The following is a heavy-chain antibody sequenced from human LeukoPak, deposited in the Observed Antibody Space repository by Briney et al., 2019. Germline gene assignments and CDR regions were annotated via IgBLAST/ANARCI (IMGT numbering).Heavy chain of an antibody. J-gene: IGHJ4*02. CDR1: GFTFSSYA. V-gene: IGHV3-23*01. Sequence: GGSLRLSCVASGFTFSSYAMTWVRQAPGKGLEWVSALSDSGASKYYADSVKGRFTISRDNSKNTLYLQMNSLRADDTAVYYCASSPPTGITVSYFDYWGQGTLVTVSS. CDR3: ASSPPTGITVSYFDY. D-gene: IGHD4-17*01. CDR2: LSDSGASK.